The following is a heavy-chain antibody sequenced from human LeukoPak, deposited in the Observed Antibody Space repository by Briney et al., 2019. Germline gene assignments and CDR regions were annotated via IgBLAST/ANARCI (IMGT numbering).Heavy chain of an antibody. J-gene: IGHJ3*02. D-gene: IGHD3-22*01. CDR1: GYTFSVYY. CDR2: INPNNGGT. CDR3: AGEDNSSGHRPFDI. Sequence: GASVTVSCTASGYTFSVYYIHWVRQAPGQGLEWMGRINPNNGGTNYAQKFQGRVTMTRDMSMSTAYMELSRLRSDDTAVYYCAGEDNSSGHRPFDIWGQGTMVTVPS. V-gene: IGHV1-2*06.